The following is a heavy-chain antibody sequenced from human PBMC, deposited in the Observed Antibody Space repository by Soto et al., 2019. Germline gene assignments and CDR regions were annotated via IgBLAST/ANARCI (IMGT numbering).Heavy chain of an antibody. D-gene: IGHD2-2*01. CDR1: GYTFTSYD. CDR2: MNFNSGNT. CDR3: ARAVPAAKLNMNV. J-gene: IGHJ6*03. V-gene: IGHV1-8*01. Sequence: ASVKVSCKASGYTFTSYDINWVRQATGQRLEWMGWMNFNSGNTGYAQKFQGRVTMTRDTSISTAYMELSSLRSEDTAVYYCARAVPAAKLNMNVWGKGTTVTVSS.